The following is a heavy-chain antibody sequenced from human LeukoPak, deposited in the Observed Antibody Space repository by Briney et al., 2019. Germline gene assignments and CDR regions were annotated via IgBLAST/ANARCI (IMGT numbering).Heavy chain of an antibody. CDR1: GFTFSSYG. CDR2: IWYDGSNK. D-gene: IGHD4-17*01. CDR3: ARDLTLFYGDYQFDY. J-gene: IGHJ4*02. Sequence: PGGSLRLSCAASGFTFSSYGMHWVRQAPGKGLEWVAVIWYDGSNKYYADSVKGRFTISRDNSKNTLYLQMNSLRAEDTAVYYCARDLTLFYGDYQFDYWGQGTLVTVSS. V-gene: IGHV3-33*01.